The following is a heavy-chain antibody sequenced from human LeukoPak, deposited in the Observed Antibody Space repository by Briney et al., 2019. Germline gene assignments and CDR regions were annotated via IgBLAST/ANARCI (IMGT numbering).Heavy chain of an antibody. CDR1: GFTFSRYS. J-gene: IGHJ3*02. CDR2: ISTSSSSI. CDR3: ARWGDGFDI. D-gene: IGHD7-27*01. Sequence: GGSLRLSCGASGFTFSRYSMNWVRQAPGKGLGWVSYISTSSSSIYYTDSVKGRFTISRDNAKNSLYLQLNSLRDEDTAVYYCARWGDGFDIWGQGTMVTVSS. V-gene: IGHV3-48*02.